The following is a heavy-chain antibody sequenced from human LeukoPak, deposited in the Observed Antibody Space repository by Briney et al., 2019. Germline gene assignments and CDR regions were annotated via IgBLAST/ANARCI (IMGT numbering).Heavy chain of an antibody. D-gene: IGHD1-14*01. CDR1: GFSFPTHS. V-gene: IGHV3-48*04. CDR3: ARERETFGIIDS. J-gene: IGHJ4*02. Sequence: GGSLRLSCAASGFSFPTHSFHWLRQSPGNGLEWVAYIGSSSSTIYQAKSMKGRISISRDNAKTSLFLQMSSLRVEDTAVYYCARERETFGIIDSWGQGTLVAVSS. CDR2: IGSSSSTI.